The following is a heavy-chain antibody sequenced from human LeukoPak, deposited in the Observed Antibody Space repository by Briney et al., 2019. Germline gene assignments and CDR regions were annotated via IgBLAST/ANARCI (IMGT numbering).Heavy chain of an antibody. CDR1: GDSFSINSAA. CDR3: ARGTRSAFDI. V-gene: IGHV6-1*01. CDR2: TYYRSKWYN. Sequence: SQTLSLSCAISGDSFSINSAAWNWIRQSPSRGLEWLGRTYYRSKWYNDYALSVKSRITINPDTSKNQFSLQLNSVTPEDTAVYYCARGTRSAFDIWGQGTEVTVSP. D-gene: IGHD3/OR15-3a*01. J-gene: IGHJ3*02.